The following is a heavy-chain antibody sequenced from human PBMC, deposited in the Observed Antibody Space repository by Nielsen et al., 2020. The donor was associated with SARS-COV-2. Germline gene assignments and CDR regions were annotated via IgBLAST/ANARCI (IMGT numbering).Heavy chain of an antibody. Sequence: LRLSCTVSGGSISSYYWSWIRQPPGKGLEWIGYIYYSGSTNYNPSLKSRVTISVDTSKNQFSLKLSSVTAADTAVYYCARLAPYYYYMDVWGKGTTVTVSS. J-gene: IGHJ6*03. V-gene: IGHV4-59*01. CDR1: GGSISSYY. CDR3: ARLAPYYYYMDV. CDR2: IYYSGST. D-gene: IGHD5-12*01.